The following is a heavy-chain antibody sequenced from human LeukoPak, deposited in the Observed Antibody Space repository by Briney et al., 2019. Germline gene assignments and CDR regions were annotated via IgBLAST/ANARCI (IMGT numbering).Heavy chain of an antibody. V-gene: IGHV3-13*04. CDR3: ARDQGDFNAFDI. J-gene: IGHJ3*02. CDR1: GFTFSSYD. CDR2: IGTAGDT. D-gene: IGHD2-21*02. Sequence: GGSLRLSCAASGFTFSSYDMHWVRQATGKGLEWVSAIGTAGDTYYPGSVKGRFTISRENAKNSLYLQMNSLRAGDTAVYYCARDQGDFNAFDIWGQGTMVTVSS.